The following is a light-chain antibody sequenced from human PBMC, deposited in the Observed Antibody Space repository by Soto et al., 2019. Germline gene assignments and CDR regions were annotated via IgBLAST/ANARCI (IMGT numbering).Light chain of an antibody. Sequence: QSVLAQPASMSGSPGQSITISCTGSSNDIGAYKYVSWYQQYPGKAPKLIIFEVSNRPSGVSNRFSGSKSGNTASLTIAGLQAEDEADYHCSSYTTGSTLYVFGGGTKVTV. J-gene: IGLJ1*01. V-gene: IGLV2-14*01. CDR2: EVS. CDR1: SNDIGAYKY. CDR3: SSYTTGSTLYV.